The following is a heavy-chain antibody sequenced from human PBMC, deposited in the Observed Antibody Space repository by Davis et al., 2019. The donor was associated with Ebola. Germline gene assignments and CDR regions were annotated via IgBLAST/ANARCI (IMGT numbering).Heavy chain of an antibody. Sequence: MPSETLSLTCTVSGGSISSSSYYWGWIRQPPGKGLEWIGYIYYSGVTYYNPSLKSRVTMSIDTSKNQFSLKLSSVTAADTAVYYCARDYTISGGSYFYNMDVWGQGTTVTVSS. V-gene: IGHV4-30-4*08. CDR3: ARDYTISGGSYFYNMDV. D-gene: IGHD3-3*01. J-gene: IGHJ6*02. CDR2: IYYSGVT. CDR1: GGSISSSSYY.